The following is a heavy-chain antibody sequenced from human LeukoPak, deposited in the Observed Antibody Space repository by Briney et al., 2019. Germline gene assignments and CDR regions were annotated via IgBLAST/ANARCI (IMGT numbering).Heavy chain of an antibody. Sequence: SETLSLTCAVHGGSFSGYYWSWIRQHPGKGLEWIGEINHSGSTDYNPSLKSRVTTSVDTSKNQFSLKLSSVTAADTAVYYCARSKTTVVRRHAFDIWGQGTMVTVSS. D-gene: IGHD4-23*01. J-gene: IGHJ3*02. V-gene: IGHV4-34*01. CDR1: GGSFSGYY. CDR3: ARSKTTVVRRHAFDI. CDR2: INHSGST.